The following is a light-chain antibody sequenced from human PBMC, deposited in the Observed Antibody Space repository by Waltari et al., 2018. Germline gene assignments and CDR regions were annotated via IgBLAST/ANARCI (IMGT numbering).Light chain of an antibody. V-gene: IGLV2-8*01. Sequence: HSALTQPHSASGSPGQSVTISCTGTSSHVGGNNYVSWYQPHPGKAPKLVIYEVSQRPSGVPDRFSGSKSGNTASLTVSGLQAEDEAYYYCFSYAGSSFLFGGGTKLTVL. J-gene: IGLJ2*01. CDR3: FSYAGSSFL. CDR1: SSHVGGNNY. CDR2: EVS.